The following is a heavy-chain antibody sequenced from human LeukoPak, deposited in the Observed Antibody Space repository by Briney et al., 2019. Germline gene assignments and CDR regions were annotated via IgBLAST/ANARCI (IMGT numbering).Heavy chain of an antibody. J-gene: IGHJ2*01. CDR1: GFTLSSYW. V-gene: IGHV3-7*01. CDR2: IKQDGSEK. CDR3: ARERLRGWYFDL. Sequence: PGGSLRLSCAASGFTLSSYWMSWVRQAPGKGLEWVANIKQDGSEKYYVDSVKGRFTISRDNAKNSLYLQMNSLRAEDTAVYYCARERLRGWYFDLWGRGTLVTVSS. D-gene: IGHD4-17*01.